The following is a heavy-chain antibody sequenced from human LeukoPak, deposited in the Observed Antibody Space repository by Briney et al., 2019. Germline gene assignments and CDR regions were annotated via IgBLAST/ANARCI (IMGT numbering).Heavy chain of an antibody. CDR2: INHSGST. CDR1: GGSFSGYY. Sequence: PSETLSLTCDVYGGSFSGYYWSWIRQPPGKGLEWIGEINHSGSTNYNPSLKSRVTISVDTSKNQFSLKLSSVTAADTAVYYCARGYSSGWYSTRGRFDYWGQGTLVTVSS. J-gene: IGHJ4*02. CDR3: ARGYSSGWYSTRGRFDY. V-gene: IGHV4-34*01. D-gene: IGHD6-19*01.